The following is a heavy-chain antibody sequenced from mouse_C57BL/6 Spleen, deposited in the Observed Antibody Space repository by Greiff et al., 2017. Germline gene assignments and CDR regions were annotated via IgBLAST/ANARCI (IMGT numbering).Heavy chain of an antibody. CDR2: IDPSDSYT. V-gene: IGHV1-69*01. J-gene: IGHJ2*01. CDR1: GYTFTSYW. CDR3: ARYYGSSYWYFDY. D-gene: IGHD1-1*01. Sequence: QVQLQQPGAELVMPGASVKLSCTASGYTFTSYWMHWVKQRPGQGLEWIGEIDPSDSYTNYNQKFKGQSTLTVDKSSSTAYMQLSSLTSEDSAVDYYARYYGSSYWYFDYWGQGTTLTVSS.